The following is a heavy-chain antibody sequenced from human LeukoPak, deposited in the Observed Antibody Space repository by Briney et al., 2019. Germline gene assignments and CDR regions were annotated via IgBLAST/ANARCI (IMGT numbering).Heavy chain of an antibody. V-gene: IGHV1-2*02. D-gene: IGHD3-9*01. CDR2: INPNSGGT. J-gene: IGHJ6*02. CDR1: GYTFTGYY. CDR3: ATYYDILIEDGMDV. Sequence: ASVKVSCKASGYTFTGYYMHWVRQAPGQGLEWMGWINPNSGGTNYAQKFQGRVTMTRDTSISTAYMELSRLRSDDTAVYYCATYYDILIEDGMDVWGQGTTVTVSS.